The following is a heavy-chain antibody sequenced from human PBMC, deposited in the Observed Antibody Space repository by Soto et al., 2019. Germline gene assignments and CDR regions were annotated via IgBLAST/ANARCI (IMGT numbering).Heavy chain of an antibody. CDR1: GFTFSSYA. Sequence: PGGSLRLSCAASGFTFSSYAMHWVRQAPGKGLERVAVISYDGSNKYYADSVKGRFTISRDNSKNTLYLQMNSLRAEDTAVYYCARDLITMIVVVTQPYYYGMDVWGQGTTVTVSS. CDR2: ISYDGSNK. D-gene: IGHD3-22*01. J-gene: IGHJ6*02. V-gene: IGHV3-30-3*01. CDR3: ARDLITMIVVVTQPYYYGMDV.